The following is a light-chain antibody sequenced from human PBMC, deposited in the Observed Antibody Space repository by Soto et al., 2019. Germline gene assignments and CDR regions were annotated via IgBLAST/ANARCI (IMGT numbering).Light chain of an antibody. J-gene: IGLJ3*02. Sequence: QSALTQPPSASGSPGQSVTISCTGTSSDVGAYNYVSWYQQHAGKAPKLVIYEVTKRPSGVPDRFSGSKSANTASLTVSGLQAEYEADYYCSSFASSNPWVFGGGTQLTVL. CDR2: EVT. CDR1: SSDVGAYNY. CDR3: SSFASSNPWV. V-gene: IGLV2-8*01.